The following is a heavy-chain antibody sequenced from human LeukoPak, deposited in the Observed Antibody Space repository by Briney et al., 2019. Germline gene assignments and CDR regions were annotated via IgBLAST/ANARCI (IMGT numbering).Heavy chain of an antibody. CDR2: ISDSGDTT. CDR3: AKIGASGIAVVLVDH. CDR1: GFTFSRYA. J-gene: IGHJ4*02. Sequence: GGSLRLCCATSGFTFSRYAMSWVRQAPGEGLEWVAAISDSGDTTHYADSVQGRFTISRDNSKNTLYLQMNILRVDDTALYYCAKIGASGIAVVLVDHWGQGTLVTVSS. D-gene: IGHD6-19*01. V-gene: IGHV3-23*01.